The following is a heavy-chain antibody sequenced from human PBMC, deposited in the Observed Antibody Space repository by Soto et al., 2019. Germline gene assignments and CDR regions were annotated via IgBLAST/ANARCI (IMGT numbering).Heavy chain of an antibody. CDR1: GFTLSSYS. J-gene: IGHJ4*02. CDR3: ARGRSVINHDDFEY. D-gene: IGHD2-21*01. V-gene: IGHV3-30-3*01. CDR2: MSYDGSSK. Sequence: QVQLVESGGGVVQPGRSLRLSCAASGFTLSSYSMHWVRQAPGKGLEWVAAMSYDGSSKYFADSVKGRFTISRDNSKNTLSLQMNSLGGEDSAVYYCARGRSVINHDDFEYWGQGTLVTVSS.